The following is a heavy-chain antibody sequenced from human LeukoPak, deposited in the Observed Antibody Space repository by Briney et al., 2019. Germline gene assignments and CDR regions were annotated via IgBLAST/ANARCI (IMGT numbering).Heavy chain of an antibody. CDR2: LRGDGET. D-gene: IGHD1-20*01. CDR1: GFTFSNYA. V-gene: IGHV3-23*01. J-gene: IGHJ4*02. Sequence: GGSLRLSCAASGFTFSNYAMSWVRQAPAGGLEWVSSLRGDGETFYADSVKGRFTISRDNSKNTLYLQMNSLRAEDTAVYYCAKDRDNWNDSDYFDYWGQGTLVTVSS. CDR3: AKDRDNWNDSDYFDY.